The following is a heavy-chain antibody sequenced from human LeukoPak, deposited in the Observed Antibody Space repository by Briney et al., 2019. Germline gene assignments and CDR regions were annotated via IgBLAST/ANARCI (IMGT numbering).Heavy chain of an antibody. CDR3: MRLDSSGYGIDF. V-gene: IGHV5-51*01. J-gene: IGHJ4*02. Sequence: GESLKISCKGSAYSFTNYWIGWVRQPPGKGLEWIVIIYPRDSDTRYNPSFQGQVFVSADKSISTAYLQWSSLKASDSAMYYCMRLDSSGYGIDFWGQGTRVTVSS. D-gene: IGHD3-22*01. CDR2: IYPRDSDT. CDR1: AYSFTNYW.